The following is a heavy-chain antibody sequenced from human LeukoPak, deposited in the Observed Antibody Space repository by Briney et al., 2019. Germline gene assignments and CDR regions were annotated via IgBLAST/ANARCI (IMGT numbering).Heavy chain of an antibody. Sequence: TSETLSLTCTVSGGSISSSSYYWGWIRQPPGNGLEWIGSIYYSGSTYYNPSLKSRVTISVDTSKNQFSLKLSSVTAADTAVYYCARQGQLARTFYFDYWGQGTLVTVSS. D-gene: IGHD2-2*01. CDR2: IYYSGST. V-gene: IGHV4-39*01. J-gene: IGHJ4*02. CDR3: ARQGQLARTFYFDY. CDR1: GGSISSSSYY.